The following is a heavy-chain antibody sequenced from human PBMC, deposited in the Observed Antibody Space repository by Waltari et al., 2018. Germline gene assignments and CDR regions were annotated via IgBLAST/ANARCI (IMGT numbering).Heavy chain of an antibody. CDR2: INPNSGGT. V-gene: IGHV1-2*02. CDR3: ARDGEKVGEYFPYYFDY. D-gene: IGHD2-21*01. J-gene: IGHJ4*02. Sequence: QVQLVQSGAEVKKPGASVKVSCKASGYTFTGYYMHWSRQAPGQGLEWMGWINPNSGGTNYAQKFQGRVTMTRDSSISTAYMELSRLRSDDTAVYYCARDGEKVGEYFPYYFDYWGQGTLVTVSS. CDR1: GYTFTGYY.